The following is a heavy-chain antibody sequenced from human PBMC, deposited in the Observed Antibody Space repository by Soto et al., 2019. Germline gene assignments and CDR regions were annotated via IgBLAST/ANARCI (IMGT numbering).Heavy chain of an antibody. J-gene: IGHJ6*02. D-gene: IGHD6-25*01. Sequence: SVKVSCKASGGTFSSYAISWVRQAPGQGLEWMGGIIPIFGTANYAQKFQGRATITADESTSTAYMELSSLRSEDTAVYYCASAAAASTRYYGMDVWGQVATVTVSS. V-gene: IGHV1-69*13. CDR2: IIPIFGTA. CDR3: ASAAAASTRYYGMDV. CDR1: GGTFSSYA.